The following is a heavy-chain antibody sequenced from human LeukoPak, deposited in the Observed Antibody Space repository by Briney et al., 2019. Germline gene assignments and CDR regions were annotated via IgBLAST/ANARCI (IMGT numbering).Heavy chain of an antibody. CDR1: AYSISDGFV. D-gene: IGHD6-25*01. V-gene: IGHV4-38-2*02. J-gene: IGHJ4*02. CDR3: ARGGSGQTFDY. Sequence: SGTLSLTCTVSAYSISDGFVWGWIRQAPGKGLEWIGSIYHSGTSYYNPSLKSRISMSVDTSKNQFSLNLSSVTAADTAVYYCARGGSGQTFDYWGQGTLVTVSS. CDR2: IYHSGTS.